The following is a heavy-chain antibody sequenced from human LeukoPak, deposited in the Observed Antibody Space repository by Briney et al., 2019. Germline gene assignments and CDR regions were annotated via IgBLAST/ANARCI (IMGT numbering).Heavy chain of an antibody. CDR3: AGVIEGGDRSRDY. CDR1: GGSFSGYY. D-gene: IGHD2-21*01. Sequence: SEPLSLTCAVYGGSFSGYYWSWIRQPPGKGLEWTGEISHSGSTNYNPSLKSRVTISLDTSKTQFSLRLSSVTAADTAVYYFAGVIEGGDRSRDYWGQGTLVTVSS. J-gene: IGHJ4*02. V-gene: IGHV4-34*01. CDR2: ISHSGST.